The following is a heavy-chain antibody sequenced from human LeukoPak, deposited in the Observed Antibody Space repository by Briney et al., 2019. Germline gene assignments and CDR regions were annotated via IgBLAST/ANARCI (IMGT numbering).Heavy chain of an antibody. CDR3: ARLSDSISCFGFDI. V-gene: IGHV3-7*01. J-gene: IGHJ3*02. CDR1: GFPFSTYW. CDR2: IKQEESEK. Sequence: GGSLRLSCEASGFPFSTYWMSWVRQAPGKGLEWVANIKQEESEKYYVDSVKSRFTISRDNAKNSLYLQMNSLRAEDTAVYYCARLSDSISCFGFDIWGQGTTVTVSS. D-gene: IGHD2-2*01.